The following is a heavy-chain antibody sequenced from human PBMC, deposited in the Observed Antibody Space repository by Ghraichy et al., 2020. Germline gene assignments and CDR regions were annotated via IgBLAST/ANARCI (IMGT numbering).Heavy chain of an antibody. CDR2: LSYDAYTA. D-gene: IGHD4-23*01. CDR3: ARDLDYGGNSALL. Sequence: GGSLRLSCVASGFIYSGYTFHWVRQVPGKGLEWVAVLSYDAYTADYTESVKGRFTVARDNSKDTLYLHMNSLRPEDTAVYYCARDLDYGGNSALLWGQGTQVTVSP. J-gene: IGHJ4*02. V-gene: IGHV3-30-3*01. CDR1: GFIYSGYT.